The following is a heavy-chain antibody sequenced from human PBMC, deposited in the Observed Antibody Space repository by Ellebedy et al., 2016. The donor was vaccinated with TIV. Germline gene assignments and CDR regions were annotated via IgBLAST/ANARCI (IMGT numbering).Heavy chain of an antibody. J-gene: IGHJ5*02. CDR1: GDTFTNYG. CDR3: ARDPRGTTVVLPFDP. V-gene: IGHV1-18*01. CDR2: ISAYNGNT. D-gene: IGHD4-23*01. Sequence: AASVKVSCKSSGDTFTNYGFSWVRQAPGQGLEWMGWISAYNGNTNYAQKVQGRVTMTTDTSTSTAYMELRSLRSDDTAVYYCARDPRGTTVVLPFDPWGQGTLVTVSS.